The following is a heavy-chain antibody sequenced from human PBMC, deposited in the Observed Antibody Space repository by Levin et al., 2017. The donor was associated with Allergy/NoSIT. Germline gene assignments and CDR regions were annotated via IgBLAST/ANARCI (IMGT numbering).Heavy chain of an antibody. D-gene: IGHD3-3*01. CDR1: GFTFSSYW. CDR3: ARDLPINYDFWSGYWNHNYYDYGMDV. CDR2: INSDGSST. Sequence: GESLKISCAASGFTFSSYWMHWVRQAPGKGLVWVSRINSDGSSTSYADSVKGRFTISRDNAKNTLYLQMNSLRAEDTAVYYCARDLPINYDFWSGYWNHNYYDYGMDVWGQGTTVTVSS. J-gene: IGHJ6*02. V-gene: IGHV3-74*01.